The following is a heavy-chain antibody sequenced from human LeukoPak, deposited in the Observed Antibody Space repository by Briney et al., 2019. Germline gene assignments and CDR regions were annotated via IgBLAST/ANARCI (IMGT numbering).Heavy chain of an antibody. V-gene: IGHV4-59*01. J-gene: IGHJ4*02. CDR1: GVSISSYY. CDR2: IYYSGST. Sequence: SETLSLTCTVSGVSISSYYWSWIRQPPGKGLEWIGYIYYSGSTNYNPSLKSRVTISVDTSKNQFSLKLSSVTAADTAVYYCASASAEYYDSSGYYLYWGQGTLVTVSS. CDR3: ASASAEYYDSSGYYLY. D-gene: IGHD3-22*01.